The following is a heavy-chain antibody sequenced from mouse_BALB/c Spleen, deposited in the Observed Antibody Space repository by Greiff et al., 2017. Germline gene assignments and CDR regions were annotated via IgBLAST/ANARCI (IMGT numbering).Heavy chain of an antibody. J-gene: IGHJ3*01. V-gene: IGHV5-17*02. CDR1: GFTFSSFG. CDR3: ARGIAGTGFAY. CDR2: ISSGSSTI. D-gene: IGHD4-1*01. Sequence: EVKLVESGGGLVQPGGSRKLSCAASGFTFSSFGMHWVRQAPEKGLEWVAYISSGSSTIYYADTVKGRFTISRDNPKNTLFLQMTSLRSEDTAMYYCARGIAGTGFAYWGQGTLVTVSA.